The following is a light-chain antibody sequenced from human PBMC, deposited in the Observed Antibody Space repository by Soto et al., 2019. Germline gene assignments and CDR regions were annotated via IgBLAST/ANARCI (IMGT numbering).Light chain of an antibody. CDR2: WAS. Sequence: DIVMTQSPDSLAVSLGERATINCKSSQSVSYSSNNKNYLAWYQQKPGQPPKLLIYWASTRESGVPDRFSGSGFGTDFTLTISSLQAEDVAVYYCQQYYSTPPKFGQGTKVEIK. CDR3: QQYYSTPPK. CDR1: QSVSYSSNNKNY. J-gene: IGKJ1*01. V-gene: IGKV4-1*01.